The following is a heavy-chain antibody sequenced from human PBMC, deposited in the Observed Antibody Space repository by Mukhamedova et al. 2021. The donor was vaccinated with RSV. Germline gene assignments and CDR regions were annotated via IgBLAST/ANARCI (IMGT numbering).Heavy chain of an antibody. CDR3: AKAAADRITMIVVVITSTTFFDY. J-gene: IGHJ4*02. V-gene: IGHV3-23*01. D-gene: IGHD3-22*01. CDR2: SGSGGST. Sequence: SGSGGSTYYADSVKGRFTISRDNSKNTLYLQMNSLRAEDTAVYYCAKAAADRITMIVVVITSTTFFDYWGQGTLVTVSS.